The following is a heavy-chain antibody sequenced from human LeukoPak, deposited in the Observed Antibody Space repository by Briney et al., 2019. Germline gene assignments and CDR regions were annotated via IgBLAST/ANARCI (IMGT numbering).Heavy chain of an antibody. J-gene: IGHJ4*02. CDR2: ISGGGGST. D-gene: IGHD1-26*01. CDR3: AKGGKWDVTPFDY. V-gene: IGHV3-23*01. CDR1: GFTFTSYS. Sequence: PVGSLRLSRAASGFTFTSYSTSWVRQAPGKGLEWVSTISGGGGSTYYADSVKSRFTISRDNSKNTLYLQVNSLRAEDTAVYYCAKGGKWDVTPFDYWGQGTLVTVSS.